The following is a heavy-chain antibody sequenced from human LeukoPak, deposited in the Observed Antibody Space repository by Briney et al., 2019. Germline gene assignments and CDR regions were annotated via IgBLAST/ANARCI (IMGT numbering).Heavy chain of an antibody. J-gene: IGHJ4*02. CDR3: ARGGSRVISSSDFDS. V-gene: IGHV4-59*01. CDR2: IYYTGST. D-gene: IGHD6-6*01. CDR1: GVSFSSYY. Sequence: PSETLSLTCTVSGVSFSSYYWGWIRQPPGKGLEWIGCIYYTGSTNYNPSLKSRVTVSVDTSRNQFSLRLSSVTAADTAVYYCARGGSRVISSSDFDSWGQGILVTVSS.